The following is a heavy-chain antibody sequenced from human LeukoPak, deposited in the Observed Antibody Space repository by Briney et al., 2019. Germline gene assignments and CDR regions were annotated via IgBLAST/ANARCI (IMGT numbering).Heavy chain of an antibody. J-gene: IGHJ4*02. D-gene: IGHD6-19*01. CDR3: ARDPLRSYSSGWYGLFDY. CDR1: GFTFSSYA. CDR2: ISYDGSNK. Sequence: GGSLRLSCAASGFTFSSYAMHWVRQAPGKGLEWVAVISYDGSNKYYADSVKGRFTISRDNSKNTLYLQMNSLRAEDTAVYYCARDPLRSYSSGWYGLFDYWGQGTLVTVSS. V-gene: IGHV3-30*04.